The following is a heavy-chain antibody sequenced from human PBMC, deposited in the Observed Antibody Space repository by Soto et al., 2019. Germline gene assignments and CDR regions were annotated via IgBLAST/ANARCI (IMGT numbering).Heavy chain of an antibody. Sequence: SETLSLTCTVSGGSISSSSYYWGWIRQPPGKGLEWIGSIYYSGSTYYNPSLKSRVTISVDTSKNQFSLKLSSVTAADTAVYYCARDSIGTSPQDYYYMDVWGKGTTVTVSS. CDR2: IYYSGST. J-gene: IGHJ6*03. D-gene: IGHD2-2*01. CDR1: GGSISSSSYY. V-gene: IGHV4-39*07. CDR3: ARDSIGTSPQDYYYMDV.